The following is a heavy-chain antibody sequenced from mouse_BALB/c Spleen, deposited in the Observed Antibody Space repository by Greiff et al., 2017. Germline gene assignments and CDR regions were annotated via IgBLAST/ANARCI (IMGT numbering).Heavy chain of an antibody. Sequence: EVKLMESGAELVKPGASVKLSCTASGFNIKDTYMHWVKQRPEQGLEWIGRIDPANGNTKYDPKFQGKATITADTSSNTAYLQLSSLTSEDTAVYYCAPFISRGFAYWGQGTLVTVSA. D-gene: IGHD1-2*01. CDR3: APFISRGFAY. CDR1: GFNIKDTY. CDR2: IDPANGNT. J-gene: IGHJ3*01. V-gene: IGHV14-3*02.